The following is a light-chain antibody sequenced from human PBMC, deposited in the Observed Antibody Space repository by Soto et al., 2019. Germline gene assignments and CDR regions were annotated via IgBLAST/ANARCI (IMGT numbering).Light chain of an antibody. Sequence: EIVMTQSPATLSVSPGERATLSCRASQNVGNNLVWYQQKPGQAPRLLIYGASTRAAGIPDRFSGSGSGTEFTLTISGLQSDDFAVYYCQQYGSSPSVTFGQGTRLEIK. J-gene: IGKJ5*01. V-gene: IGKV3-15*01. CDR1: QNVGNN. CDR2: GAS. CDR3: QQYGSSPSVT.